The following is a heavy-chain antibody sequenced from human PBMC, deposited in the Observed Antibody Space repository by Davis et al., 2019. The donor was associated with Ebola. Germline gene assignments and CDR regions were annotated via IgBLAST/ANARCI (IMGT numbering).Heavy chain of an antibody. J-gene: IGHJ6*02. CDR2: IIPIFGTA. D-gene: IGHD4-17*01. CDR3: AGLYGDYRSYYYGMDV. CDR1: GGTFSSYA. V-gene: IGHV1-69*13. Sequence: SVKVSCKASGGTFSSYAISWVRQAPGQGLEWMGGIIPIFGTANYAQKFQGRVTITADESPSTAYMELSSLRSEDTAVYYCAGLYGDYRSYYYGMDVWGQGTTVTVSS.